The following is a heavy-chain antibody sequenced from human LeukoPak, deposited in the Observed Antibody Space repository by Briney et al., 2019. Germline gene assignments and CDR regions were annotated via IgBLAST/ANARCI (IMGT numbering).Heavy chain of an antibody. V-gene: IGHV1-24*01. CDR2: FDPEDGET. CDR3: ATRRYCTNGVCYRNYFDY. D-gene: IGHD2-8*01. Sequence: GASVTVSFKVSGYTLTELSMHWVRQAPGKGLEWMGGFDPEDGETIYAQKFQGRVTMTEDTSTDTAYMELSSLRSEDTAVYYCATRRYCTNGVCYRNYFDYWGQGTLVTVSS. CDR1: GYTLTELS. J-gene: IGHJ4*02.